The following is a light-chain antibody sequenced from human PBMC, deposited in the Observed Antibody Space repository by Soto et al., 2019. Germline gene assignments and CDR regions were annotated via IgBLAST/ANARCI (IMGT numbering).Light chain of an antibody. CDR3: AAWDDSLQAWV. Sequence: QSALTQPPSASGTPGQRVTISCSGSNSNIGRHTVNWYQQLPGTAPKLLIYTDNQRPSGVPDRFSDSKSGTSASLAISGLQSEDEAEYYCAAWDDSLQAWVFGGGTQLTVL. V-gene: IGLV1-44*01. J-gene: IGLJ3*02. CDR1: NSNIGRHT. CDR2: TDN.